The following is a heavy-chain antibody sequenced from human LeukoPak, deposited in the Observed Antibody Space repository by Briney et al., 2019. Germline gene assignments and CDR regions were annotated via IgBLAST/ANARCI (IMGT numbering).Heavy chain of an antibody. J-gene: IGHJ4*02. D-gene: IGHD6-13*01. V-gene: IGHV3-7*05. Sequence: PGGSLRLSCAASGFTVSRYWMTWVRQAPGKGLEWVAKIKQDGSEKYYVDSVKGRFTISRDNAKNSLYLQMNSLGAEDTAVYYCAKRGTSSTWAHFDYCGQGTLVTVSS. CDR1: GFTVSRYW. CDR2: IKQDGSEK. CDR3: AKRGTSSTWAHFDY.